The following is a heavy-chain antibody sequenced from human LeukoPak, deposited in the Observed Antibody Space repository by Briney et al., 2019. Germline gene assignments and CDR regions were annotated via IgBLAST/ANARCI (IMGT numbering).Heavy chain of an antibody. CDR2: ISYDGSNK. CDR3: AKDRAAAGKQAFDI. CDR1: GFTFSSYG. D-gene: IGHD6-13*01. Sequence: GGSLRLSCAASGFTFSSYGMHWVRQAPGKGLEWVAVISYDGSNKYYADSVKGRFTISRDNSENTLYLQMNSLRAEDTAVYYCAKDRAAAGKQAFDIWGQGTMVTVSS. V-gene: IGHV3-30*18. J-gene: IGHJ3*02.